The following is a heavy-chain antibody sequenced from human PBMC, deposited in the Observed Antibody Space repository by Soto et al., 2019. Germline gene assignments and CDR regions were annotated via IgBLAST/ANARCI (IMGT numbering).Heavy chain of an antibody. CDR3: ARVTDV. Sequence: PSETLSLTCTVSGGSMSSGGYSWSWIRQPPGKGLEWIGYIYHNGSPYYNPSLKSRVTISVDRSKNQFSLKLSSVTDADTAVYYCARVTDVWGQGTTVTVSS. CDR2: IYHNGSP. V-gene: IGHV4-30-2*01. CDR1: GGSMSSGGYS. J-gene: IGHJ6*02.